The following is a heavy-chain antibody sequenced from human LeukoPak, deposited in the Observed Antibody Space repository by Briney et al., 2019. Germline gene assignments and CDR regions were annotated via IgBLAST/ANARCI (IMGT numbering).Heavy chain of an antibody. CDR2: INAGNGNT. Sequence: ASVKVSCKASGYTFTSYAMHWVRQAPGQRLEWMGWINAGNGNTKYLQKFQGRVTITRDTSASTAYMELSSLTSEDTGIYYCARGPRAAADDYWGQGTLVTVSS. CDR1: GYTFTSYA. J-gene: IGHJ4*02. D-gene: IGHD6-13*01. V-gene: IGHV1-3*01. CDR3: ARGPRAAADDY.